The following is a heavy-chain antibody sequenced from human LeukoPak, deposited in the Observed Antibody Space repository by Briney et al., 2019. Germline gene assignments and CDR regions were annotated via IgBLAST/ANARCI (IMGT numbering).Heavy chain of an antibody. CDR2: IIPILGIA. D-gene: IGHD3-22*01. Sequence: SVKVSCKASGGTFSSYTISRVRQAPGQGLEWMGRIIPILGIANYAQKFQGRVTITADKSTSTAYVELSSLRSEDTAVYYCARVKNYYDSSGYYYGENYWGQGTLVTVSS. V-gene: IGHV1-69*02. J-gene: IGHJ4*02. CDR3: ARVKNYYDSSGYYYGENY. CDR1: GGTFSSYT.